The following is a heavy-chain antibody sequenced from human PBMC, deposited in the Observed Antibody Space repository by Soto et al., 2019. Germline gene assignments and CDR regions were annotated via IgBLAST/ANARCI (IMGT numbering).Heavy chain of an antibody. CDR2: IYYSGST. V-gene: IGHV4-39*01. CDR1: GGSISSSSYY. D-gene: IGHD2-21*02. CDR3: ARVFRAVTVSKGYYFDY. J-gene: IGHJ4*02. Sequence: KASETLSLTCTVSGGSISSSSYYWGWIRQPPGKGLEWIGSIYYSGSTYYNPSLKSRVTISVDTSKNQFSLKLSSVTAADTAVYYCARVFRAVTVSKGYYFDYWGQGTLVTVSS.